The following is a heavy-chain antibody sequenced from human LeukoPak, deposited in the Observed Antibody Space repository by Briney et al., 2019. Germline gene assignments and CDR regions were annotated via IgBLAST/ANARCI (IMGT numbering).Heavy chain of an antibody. CDR1: GGSFSGYY. CDR2: INHSGST. D-gene: IGHD6-19*01. CDR3: AREQSVAGTFYYYYYMDV. J-gene: IGHJ6*03. Sequence: SETLSLTCAVYGGSFSGYYWSWIRQPPGKGLEWIGEINHSGSTNYNPSLKSRVTISVDTSKNQFSLKLSSVTAADTAVYYCAREQSVAGTFYYYYYMDVWGKGATATISS. V-gene: IGHV4-34*01.